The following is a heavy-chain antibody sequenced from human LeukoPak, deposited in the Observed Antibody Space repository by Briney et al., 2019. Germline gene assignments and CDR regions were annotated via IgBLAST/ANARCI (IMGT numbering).Heavy chain of an antibody. Sequence: PSETLSLTCAVYGGSFSGYYWSWIRQPPGKGLEWIGEINHSGSTNYNPSLKSRVTISVDTSKNQSSLKLSSVTAAGTAVYYCARGPSSRAAAGTDWGQGTLVTVSS. V-gene: IGHV4-34*01. CDR3: ARGPSSRAAAGTD. CDR1: GGSFSGYY. CDR2: INHSGST. D-gene: IGHD6-13*01. J-gene: IGHJ4*02.